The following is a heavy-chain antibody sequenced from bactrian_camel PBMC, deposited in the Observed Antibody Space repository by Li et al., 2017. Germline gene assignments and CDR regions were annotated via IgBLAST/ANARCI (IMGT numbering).Heavy chain of an antibody. CDR3: AADSQMTPDMWLIRHNIKTVRF. CDR2: IFTGDNST. J-gene: IGHJ4*01. CDR1: VDTFSTNY. V-gene: IGHV3S40*01. D-gene: IGHD1*01. Sequence: VQLVESGGGSVQAGGSLRLSCAASVDTFSTNYMGWFRQAPGKEREGLVVIFTGDNSTYYPDSVKGRFTISRDIAKNTVYLQMNNLKPEDTAMYYCAADSQMTPDMWLIRHNIKTVRFRGQGTQVTVS.